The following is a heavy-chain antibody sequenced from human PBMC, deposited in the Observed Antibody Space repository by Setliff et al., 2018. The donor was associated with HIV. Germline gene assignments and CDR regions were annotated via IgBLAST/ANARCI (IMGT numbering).Heavy chain of an antibody. Sequence: ASVKVSCKASGYPFTGYFIHWVRQAPGQGLEWMGQINPNRGDTKSHHKFADRLIMSRDTSLTTVYMELTSLRSDDTTVYYCARVSSFNKIIREAFDIWGQGTLVTVSS. CDR3: ARVSSFNKIIREAFDI. V-gene: IGHV1-2*06. J-gene: IGHJ3*02. D-gene: IGHD3-3*01. CDR1: GYPFTGYF. CDR2: INPNRGDT.